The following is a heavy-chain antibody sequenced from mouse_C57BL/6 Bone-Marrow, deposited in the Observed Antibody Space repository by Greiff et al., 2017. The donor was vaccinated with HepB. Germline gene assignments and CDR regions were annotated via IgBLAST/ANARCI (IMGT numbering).Heavy chain of an antibody. CDR1: GYTFTSYW. D-gene: IGHD1-1*01. J-gene: IGHJ1*03. CDR2: IDPSDSYT. Sequence: QVQLQQPGAELVKPGASVKLSCKASGYTFTSYWMQWVKQRPGQGLEWIGEIDPSDSYTNYNQKFKGKATLTVDTSSSTAYMQLSSLTSEDSAVYYCARRRELLRWYFDVGGTGTTVTVSS. CDR3: ARRRELLRWYFDV. V-gene: IGHV1-50*01.